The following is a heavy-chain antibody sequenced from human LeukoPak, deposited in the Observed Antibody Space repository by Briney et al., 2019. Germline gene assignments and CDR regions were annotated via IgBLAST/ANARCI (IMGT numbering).Heavy chain of an antibody. CDR3: ARDMGYYYGSGSYYSAFLV. V-gene: IGHV3-20*04. D-gene: IGHD3-10*01. CDR1: GFTFDDYG. Sequence: GGSLRLSCAASGFTFDDYGMSWVRQAPGKGLEWVSGINWNGGSTGYADSVKGRFTISRDNAKNSLYLQMNSLRAEDTALYYCARDMGYYYGSGSYYSAFLVWGQGTLVTVSS. J-gene: IGHJ4*02. CDR2: INWNGGST.